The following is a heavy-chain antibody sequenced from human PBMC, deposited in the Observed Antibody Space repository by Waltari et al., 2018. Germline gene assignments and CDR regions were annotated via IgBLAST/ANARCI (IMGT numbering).Heavy chain of an antibody. J-gene: IGHJ4*02. CDR3: FDDYGGNRVDY. D-gene: IGHD4-17*01. Sequence: EVQLVESGGGLVKPGGSLRLSCAASGFTFSNAWMSWVRQAPGKGLEWVGRIKSKTDGGTTDYAAPVKGRFTTSRDDSKNTLYLQMNSLKTEDTAVYYCFDDYGGNRVDYWGQGTLVTVSS. V-gene: IGHV3-15*01. CDR1: GFTFSNAW. CDR2: IKSKTDGGTT.